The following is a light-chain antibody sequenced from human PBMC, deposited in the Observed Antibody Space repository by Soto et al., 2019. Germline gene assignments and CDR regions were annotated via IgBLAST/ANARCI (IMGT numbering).Light chain of an antibody. V-gene: IGKV3-11*01. CDR2: DAS. J-gene: IGKJ2*01. Sequence: EIVLTQSPATLSLSPGERATLSCRASQSVATSLAWYQQKPGQAPRLLIYDASNRATGVPARFSGSGSGTDFTLTISSLEPEDFAVYYCQQYGSSPPEYTFGQGTKLEIK. CDR1: QSVATS. CDR3: QQYGSSPPEYT.